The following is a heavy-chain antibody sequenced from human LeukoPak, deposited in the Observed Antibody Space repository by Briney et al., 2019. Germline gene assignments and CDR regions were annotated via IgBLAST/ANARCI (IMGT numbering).Heavy chain of an antibody. V-gene: IGHV4-39*07. CDR2: IYYSGST. Sequence: SETLSLTCTVSGGSISSSSYYWGWIRQPPGKGLEWIGSIYYSGSTYYNPSLKSRVTISVDTSKNQFSLKLSSVTAADTAVYYCERVNFGYGDAFDIWGQGTMVTVSS. CDR3: ERVNFGYGDAFDI. D-gene: IGHD5-12*01. CDR1: GGSISSSSYY. J-gene: IGHJ3*02.